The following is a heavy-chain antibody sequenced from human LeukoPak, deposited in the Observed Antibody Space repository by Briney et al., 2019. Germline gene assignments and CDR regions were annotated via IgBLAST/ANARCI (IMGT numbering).Heavy chain of an antibody. CDR3: AKDFAKYCSGGCDFQD. CDR2: ISYDGPNK. J-gene: IGHJ1*01. CDR1: GFTFSNYG. Sequence: GGPLRLSCAASGFTFSNYGMHWVRQAPGKGLEWVAVISYDGPNKYYADSVKGRFTISRDNSKNTMFLQMNSLRAEDTAVYYCAKDFAKYCSGGCDFQDWGQGTLVTVSS. V-gene: IGHV3-30*18. D-gene: IGHD2-15*01.